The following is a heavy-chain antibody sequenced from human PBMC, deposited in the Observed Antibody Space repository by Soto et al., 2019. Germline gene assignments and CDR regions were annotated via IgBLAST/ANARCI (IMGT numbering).Heavy chain of an antibody. J-gene: IGHJ5*02. V-gene: IGHV3-23*01. CDR2: ISGSGGST. CDR3: AKPYYYGSGSYYKGLFDP. CDR1: GFTFSSYA. D-gene: IGHD3-10*01. Sequence: GGSLRLSCAASGFTFSSYAMSWVRQAPGKGLEWVSAISGSGGSTYYADSVKGRFTISRDNSKNTLYLQMNSLRAEDTAVYYCAKPYYYGSGSYYKGLFDPWGQGTLVTVSS.